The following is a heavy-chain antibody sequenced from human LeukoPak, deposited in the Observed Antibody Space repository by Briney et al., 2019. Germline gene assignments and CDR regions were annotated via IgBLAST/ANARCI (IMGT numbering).Heavy chain of an antibody. Sequence: GGSLRLSCAXSGFTFSSYGMHWVRQAPGKGVEGGAVISYDGSNKYYADSVKGRFTISRDNSKNTRYVQMNSRRGEDTGVYYCAKEGYDYVWGSYRYSPYYYYGMDVWGQGTTVTVSS. D-gene: IGHD3-16*02. CDR3: AKEGYDYVWGSYRYSPYYYYGMDV. J-gene: IGHJ6*02. CDR1: GFTFSSYG. V-gene: IGHV3-30*18. CDR2: ISYDGSNK.